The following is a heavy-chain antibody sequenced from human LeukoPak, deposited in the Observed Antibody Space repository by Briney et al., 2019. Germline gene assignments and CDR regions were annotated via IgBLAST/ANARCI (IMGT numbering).Heavy chain of an antibody. Sequence: GGSLRLSCAASGFTFSSYWMHWVRQAPGEGLVWVSAISGSGGSTYYADSVKGRFTISRGNSKNTLYLQMNSLRAEDTAVYYCAKVGCSGGSCYPYYYGMDVWGQGTTVTVSS. V-gene: IGHV3-23*01. D-gene: IGHD2-15*01. J-gene: IGHJ6*02. CDR2: ISGSGGST. CDR3: AKVGCSGGSCYPYYYGMDV. CDR1: GFTFSSYW.